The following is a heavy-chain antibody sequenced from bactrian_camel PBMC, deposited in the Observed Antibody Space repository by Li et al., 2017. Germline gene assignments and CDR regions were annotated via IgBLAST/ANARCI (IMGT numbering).Heavy chain of an antibody. CDR1: GVSYSRDC. V-gene: IGHV3S55*01. CDR2: IDSDGTT. J-gene: IGHJ6*01. D-gene: IGHD2*01. CDR3: AAGTYCNSGACSWLNDFAY. Sequence: AAGGVSYSRDCMGWFRQDPGKEREGVAAIDSDGTTHYADSVKGRFTISKDSAKNTLYLQMNNLKPEDTAVYYCAAGTYCNSGACSWLNDFAYWGQGTQVTVS.